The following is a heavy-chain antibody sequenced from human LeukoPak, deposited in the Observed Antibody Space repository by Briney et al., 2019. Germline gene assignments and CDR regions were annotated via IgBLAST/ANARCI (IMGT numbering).Heavy chain of an antibody. CDR2: IYPGDSDT. CDR1: GYSFTHYW. J-gene: IGHJ4*02. CDR3: ARRDSSAWYYGY. D-gene: IGHD6-19*01. Sequence: GESLKISYKGSGYSFTHYWIGWVRQMLAQGLEWMGIIYPGDSDTRYSPSFQGQVTISADKSISTAYLQWSSLKASDTAMYYCARRDSSAWYYGYWGQGTLVTVSS. V-gene: IGHV5-51*01.